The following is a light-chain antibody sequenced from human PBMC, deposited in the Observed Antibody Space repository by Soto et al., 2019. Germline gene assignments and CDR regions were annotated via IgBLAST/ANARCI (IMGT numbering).Light chain of an antibody. V-gene: IGLV2-14*01. J-gene: IGLJ3*02. CDR2: EVT. CDR3: SSYTTSSASRV. CDR1: SSGVGSYNY. Sequence: QSALTQPASVSGSPGQSITISCTGTSSGVGSYNYVSWYQQHPGKAPKLMIYEVTNRPSGVSNRFSGSKSGNTASLTISGLQAEDEADYYCSSYTTSSASRVFGGGTKLTVL.